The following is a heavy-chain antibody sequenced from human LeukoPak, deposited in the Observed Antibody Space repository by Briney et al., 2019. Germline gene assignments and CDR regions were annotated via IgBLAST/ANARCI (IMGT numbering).Heavy chain of an antibody. CDR2: IRSKTNSYAT. CDR1: GFTFSGSA. J-gene: IGHJ4*02. Sequence: GGSLRLSCAASGFTFSGSAMHWVRQASGKGLEWVGRIRSKTNSYATAYAASVKGRFTIPRDDSKNTAYLQMNSLKTEDTALYFCTKKGDSSDYPLDYWGQGTLVTVSS. CDR3: TKKGDSSDYPLDY. D-gene: IGHD3-22*01. V-gene: IGHV3-73*01.